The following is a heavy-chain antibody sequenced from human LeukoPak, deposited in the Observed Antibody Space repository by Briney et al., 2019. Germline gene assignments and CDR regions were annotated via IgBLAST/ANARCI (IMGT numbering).Heavy chain of an antibody. V-gene: IGHV3-20*04. D-gene: IGHD6-19*01. CDR3: AREVGIAVAGTAAFDI. J-gene: IGHJ3*02. CDR2: INWNGGST. CDR1: GFTFRSYA. Sequence: SGGSLRLSRAASGFTFRSYAMSWVRQAPGKGLEWVSGINWNGGSTGYADSVKGRFTISRDNAKNSLYLQMNSLRAEDTALYYCAREVGIAVAGTAAFDIWGQGTMVTVSS.